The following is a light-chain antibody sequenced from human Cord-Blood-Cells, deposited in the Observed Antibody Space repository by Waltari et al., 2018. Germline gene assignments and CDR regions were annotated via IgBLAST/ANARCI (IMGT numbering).Light chain of an antibody. CDR1: QSLLHSDVKTY. Sequence: DIVMTQTPLSLSVTPGQPASISCKSSQSLLHSDVKTYLYWYLQKPGKSPQLLIYEVSRRFSGVPDRFSGSGSGTDFTLKISRVEAEDVGVYYCMQGIHLPPYTFGQGTKLEIK. J-gene: IGKJ2*01. V-gene: IGKV2-29*02. CDR2: EVS. CDR3: MQGIHLPPYT.